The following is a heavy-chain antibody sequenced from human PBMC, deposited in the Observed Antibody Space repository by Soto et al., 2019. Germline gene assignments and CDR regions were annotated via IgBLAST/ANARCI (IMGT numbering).Heavy chain of an antibody. CDR1: GGSISSGDYY. Sequence: QVQLQESGPGLVKPSQTLSLTCTVSGGSISSGDYYWSWIRQPPGKGLEWIGYIYYSGSTYYNPSLKSRVTISVDTTKNQFSLKLSSVTAADTAVYYCARNDYGDQKPPFPDYWGQGTLVTVSS. V-gene: IGHV4-30-4*01. J-gene: IGHJ4*02. D-gene: IGHD4-17*01. CDR2: IYYSGST. CDR3: ARNDYGDQKPPFPDY.